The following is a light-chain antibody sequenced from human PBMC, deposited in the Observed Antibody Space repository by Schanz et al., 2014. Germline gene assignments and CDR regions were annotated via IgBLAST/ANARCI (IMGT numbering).Light chain of an antibody. CDR2: DAS. CDR1: QSISSY. Sequence: DIQMTQSPSSLSASVGDRVTITCRASQSISSYLNWYQQKPGKAPKLLIFDASNLETGVPSRFSGSGSGTDFTFTISTLQPEDIATYYCLQSDNLPHFGGGTKVEVK. V-gene: IGKV1-33*01. CDR3: LQSDNLPH. J-gene: IGKJ4*01.